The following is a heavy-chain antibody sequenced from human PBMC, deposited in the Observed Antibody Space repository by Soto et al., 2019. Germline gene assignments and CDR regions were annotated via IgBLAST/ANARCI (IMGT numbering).Heavy chain of an antibody. CDR1: GYTFTAYS. J-gene: IGHJ4*02. CDR2: INAGDGST. CDR3: ARDHQSSRPYYFDF. V-gene: IGHV1-3*01. D-gene: IGHD6-19*01. Sequence: QVELVQSGAEVKKPGASLKISCKASGYTFTAYSMHWVRQAPGQRREWMGWINAGDGSTKYSPKFQDRVTITRDTSASTVYLELTSLTSEDRAVYFCARDHQSSRPYYFDFWGPGTQVTVSS.